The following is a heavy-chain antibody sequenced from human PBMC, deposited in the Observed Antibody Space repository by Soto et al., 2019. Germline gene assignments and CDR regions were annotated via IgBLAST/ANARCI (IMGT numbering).Heavy chain of an antibody. CDR3: ARATDFYDSSGYYLTYFDY. CDR1: DGSISSGDYS. J-gene: IGHJ4*02. Sequence: SQTLSLTCAVSDGSISSGDYSWSWIRQPPGKGLEWIGYIYHSGSTYYNPSLKSRVTISVDTSKNQFTLKLSSVTAADTAVYYCARATDFYDSSGYYLTYFDYWGQGTLVTVSS. CDR2: IYHSGST. V-gene: IGHV4-30-2*01. D-gene: IGHD3-22*01.